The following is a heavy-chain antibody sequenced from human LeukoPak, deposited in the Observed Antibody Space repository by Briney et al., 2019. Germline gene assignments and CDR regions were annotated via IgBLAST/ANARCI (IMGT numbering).Heavy chain of an antibody. CDR2: IYYSGST. CDR1: GGSISSYY. D-gene: IGHD5-24*01. Sequence: SETLSLTCTVSGGSISSYYWSWIRQHPGKGLEWIGYIYYSGSTYYNPSLKSRVTISVDTSKNQFSLKVSSVTAADTAVYYCARDREQDNWFDPWGQGTLVTVSS. J-gene: IGHJ5*02. V-gene: IGHV4-59*06. CDR3: ARDREQDNWFDP.